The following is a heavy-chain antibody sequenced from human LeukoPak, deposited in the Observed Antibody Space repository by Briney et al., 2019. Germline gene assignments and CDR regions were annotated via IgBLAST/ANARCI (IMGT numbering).Heavy chain of an antibody. D-gene: IGHD2-21*01. V-gene: IGHV3-48*01. CDR2: IGSSTSTT. Sequence: PGGPLSLPCAASVFSHSRYRMNWVREAPGKGVEWVSYIGSSTSTTYYADSMKRRFTISRDNAKNSQYLQMNSLRAEDTAAYYCARDRGYSFDIWGQGTMVTVSS. CDR1: VFSHSRYR. CDR3: ARDRGYSFDI. J-gene: IGHJ3*02.